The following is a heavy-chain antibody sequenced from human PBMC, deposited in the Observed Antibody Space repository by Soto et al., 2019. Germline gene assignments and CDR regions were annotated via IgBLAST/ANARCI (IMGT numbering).Heavy chain of an antibody. D-gene: IGHD2-8*02. CDR3: TGEVASGY. Sequence: EVQLVESEGGLVQPGGSLRLSCAASGFTFSYYWMHWVRQAPGQGLVWVSRIHSDGSSTTYADSVKGRFTISRDNAKNTLYLQMNSLRGDDMAVYYCTGEVASGYWGQGTLVTVSS. V-gene: IGHV3-74*01. CDR2: IHSDGSST. CDR1: GFTFSYYW. J-gene: IGHJ4*02.